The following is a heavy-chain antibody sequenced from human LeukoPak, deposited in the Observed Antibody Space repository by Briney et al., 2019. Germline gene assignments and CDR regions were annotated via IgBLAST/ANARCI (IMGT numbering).Heavy chain of an antibody. CDR2: MNPNSGNT. J-gene: IGHJ4*02. V-gene: IGHV1-8*03. CDR3: ARGTRMTIEYYFDY. Sequence: ASVKVSCKASGYTFTGYYMHWVRQAPGQGLEWMGWMNPNSGNTGYAQNFQGRVTITRNTSISTAYMELSSLRSEDTAVYYCARGTRMTIEYYFDYWGQGTLVTVSS. CDR1: GYTFTGYY. D-gene: IGHD4-17*01.